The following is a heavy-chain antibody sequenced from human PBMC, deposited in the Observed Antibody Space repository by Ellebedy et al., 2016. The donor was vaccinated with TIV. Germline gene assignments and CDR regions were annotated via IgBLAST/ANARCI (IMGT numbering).Heavy chain of an antibody. CDR1: GFTFSNAW. CDR2: ISGSGGST. CDR3: ANLAVAGNDY. V-gene: IGHV3-23*01. J-gene: IGHJ4*02. Sequence: GGSLRLXCAASGFTFSNAWMSWVRQAPGKGLEWVSAISGSGGSTYYADSVKGRFTISRDNSKNTLYLQMNSLRAEDTAVYYCANLAVAGNDYWGQGTLVTVSS. D-gene: IGHD6-19*01.